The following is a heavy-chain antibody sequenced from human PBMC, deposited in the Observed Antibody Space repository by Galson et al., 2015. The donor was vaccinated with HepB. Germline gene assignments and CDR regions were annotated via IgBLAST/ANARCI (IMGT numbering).Heavy chain of an antibody. D-gene: IGHD3-9*01. CDR3: LKEDILTGYSLGSFHF. V-gene: IGHV3-64D*06. CDR2: ISHNGGAT. Sequence: SLRLSCAGSGFRFHYYALNWVRQAPGKGLEFVSGISHNGGATKFVDSVRDRFTISRDNSKNTMYLQMNSLRTADTAVYYCLKEDILTGYSLGSFHFWGRGTMVTVSS. CDR1: GFRFHYYA. J-gene: IGHJ3*01.